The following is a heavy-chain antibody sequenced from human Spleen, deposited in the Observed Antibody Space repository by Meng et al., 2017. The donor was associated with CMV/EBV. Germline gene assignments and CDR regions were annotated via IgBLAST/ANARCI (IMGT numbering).Heavy chain of an antibody. CDR3: ARGYCSGGSCVDY. CDR1: GGSFDSIGYY. J-gene: IGHJ4*02. CDR2: IYYSGST. V-gene: IGHV4-39*07. Sequence: SETLSLTCTLSGGSFDSIGYYWGWIRQPPGKGLEWIGSIYYSGSTYYNPSLKSRVTISVDTSKNQFSLKLSSVTAADTAVYYCARGYCSGGSCVDYWGQGTLVTVSS. D-gene: IGHD2-15*01.